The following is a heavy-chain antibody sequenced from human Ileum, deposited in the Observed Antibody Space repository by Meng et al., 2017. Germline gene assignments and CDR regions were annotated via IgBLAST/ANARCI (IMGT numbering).Heavy chain of an antibody. J-gene: IGHJ4*02. V-gene: IGHV3-74*03. Sequence: EVQLVVSGGGLFERGRSLRLSCAASGFTFSSYWMNWVRQAPGKGLVWVSRINTDGSTTTYADSVKGRFTISRDNAKNTVFLQMNSLRAEDTAVYYCVGMTVGWGQGTLVTVSS. CDR2: INTDGSTT. D-gene: IGHD3-22*01. CDR1: GFTFSSYW. CDR3: VGMTVG.